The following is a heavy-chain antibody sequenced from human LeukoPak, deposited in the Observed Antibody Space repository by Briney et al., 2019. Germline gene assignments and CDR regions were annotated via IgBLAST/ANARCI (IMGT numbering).Heavy chain of an antibody. V-gene: IGHV1-2*02. Sequence: ASVKVSCKASGYTFTDYYIHWVRQAPGQGLEWMGWINSNRGGTKYAQKFQGGVTMTSDTSISTAYMELSRLRSDDTAVYYCARIRYSYGSPDFWGQGTLVTVSS. CDR1: GYTFTDYY. J-gene: IGHJ4*02. CDR3: ARIRYSYGSPDF. CDR2: INSNRGGT. D-gene: IGHD5-18*01.